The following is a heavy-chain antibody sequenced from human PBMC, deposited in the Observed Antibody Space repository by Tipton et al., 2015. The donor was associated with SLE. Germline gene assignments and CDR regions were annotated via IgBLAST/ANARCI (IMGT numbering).Heavy chain of an antibody. CDR1: GGSFSGYY. CDR2: INHSGTT. Sequence: TLSLTCAVYGGSFSGYYWNWIRQSPGKGLEWIGEINHSGTTNYNPSLKSRVTISVDTSKNQFSLKLNSVAAADTAVYYCARESVAGTYIPNWFDPWGQGTLVTVSS. CDR3: ARESVAGTYIPNWFDP. D-gene: IGHD6-19*01. J-gene: IGHJ5*02. V-gene: IGHV4-34*01.